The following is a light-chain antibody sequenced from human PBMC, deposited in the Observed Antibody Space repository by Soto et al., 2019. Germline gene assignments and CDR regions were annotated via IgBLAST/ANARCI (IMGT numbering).Light chain of an antibody. CDR1: SSNIGSNY. Sequence: QSVLTQPPSASGTPGQRVTISCSGSSSNIGSNYVYWFQQVPGAATKLLIYMTDQRPSGVPDRFAASKSGTSASLAISGLRSEDDTDYYCASWDGSLSAWVFGGGTKLTVL. CDR2: MTD. V-gene: IGLV1-47*01. CDR3: ASWDGSLSAWV. J-gene: IGLJ3*02.